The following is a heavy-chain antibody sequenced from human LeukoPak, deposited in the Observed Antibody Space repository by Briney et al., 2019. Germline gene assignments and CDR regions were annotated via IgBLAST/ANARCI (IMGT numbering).Heavy chain of an antibody. CDR2: IYYSGRT. CDR3: ASRNVEMAVDY. CDR1: GGSISSSSYY. Sequence: SSETLSLTCTVSGGSISSSSYYWGWIRQPPGKGLEWIGSIYYSGRTYYNPSLKSRVTISVDTSKNQFSLKLSSVTAADTAVYYCASRNVEMAVDYWGQGTLVTVSS. J-gene: IGHJ4*02. V-gene: IGHV4-39*01.